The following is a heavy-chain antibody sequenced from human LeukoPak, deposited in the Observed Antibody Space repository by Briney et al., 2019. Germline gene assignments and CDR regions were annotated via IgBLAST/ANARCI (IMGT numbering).Heavy chain of an antibody. CDR3: ARAQSGFWSGYCFDY. CDR2: IKQDGSEK. V-gene: IGHV3-7*01. J-gene: IGHJ4*02. Sequence: RAGGSLRLSCAASGFTFSTSWMTWVRQAPGKGLEWVANIKQDGSEKYYVDSVKGRFAVSRDNAKNSLYLQMNSLRAEVTAVYYCARAQSGFWSGYCFDYWGQGTLVTVSS. CDR1: GFTFSTSW. D-gene: IGHD3-3*01.